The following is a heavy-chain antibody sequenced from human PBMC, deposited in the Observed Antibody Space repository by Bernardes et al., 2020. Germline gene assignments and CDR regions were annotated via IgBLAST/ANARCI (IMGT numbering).Heavy chain of an antibody. D-gene: IGHD3-22*01. J-gene: IGHJ4*02. CDR1: GITFSTSD. CDR2: ISAISNT. V-gene: IGHV3-23*01. CDR3: ATELQYDNIY. Sequence: GGSLRLSCATSGITFSTSDMAWVRQAPGKGLEWVSTISAISNTHYADPVRGRFISSRDDANNALYLQMNNLRADDTATYYCATELQYDNIYWGQGALVTVSS.